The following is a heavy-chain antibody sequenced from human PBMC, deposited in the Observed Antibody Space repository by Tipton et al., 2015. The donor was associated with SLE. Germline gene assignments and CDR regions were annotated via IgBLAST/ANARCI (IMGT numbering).Heavy chain of an antibody. Sequence: TLSLTCTVSGGSIRSSSSYWGWVRQPPGKGLEWIGSIYYDGTTYYNPSLKSRVTISVDTSENQFSLDLSSVTAADTAVYYCARVKWRRAVDLWGQGTMVTVSS. J-gene: IGHJ3*01. V-gene: IGHV4-39*01. D-gene: IGHD2-8*01. CDR3: ARVKWRRAVDL. CDR1: GGSIRSSSSY. CDR2: IYYDGTT.